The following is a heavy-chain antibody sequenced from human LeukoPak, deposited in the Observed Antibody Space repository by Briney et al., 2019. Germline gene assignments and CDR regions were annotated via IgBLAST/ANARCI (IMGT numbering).Heavy chain of an antibody. CDR2: VSGSGGST. J-gene: IGHJ5*02. D-gene: IGHD3-22*01. Sequence: GGSLRLSCTASGFAFDEHGMSWVRQVPGKGLEWVSAVSGSGGSTYYADSVKGRFTISRDNSKNTLYLQMNSLRAEDTAVYYCAKADSSGYYYRLGPWGQGTLVTVSS. CDR1: GFAFDEHG. V-gene: IGHV3-23*01. CDR3: AKADSSGYYYRLGP.